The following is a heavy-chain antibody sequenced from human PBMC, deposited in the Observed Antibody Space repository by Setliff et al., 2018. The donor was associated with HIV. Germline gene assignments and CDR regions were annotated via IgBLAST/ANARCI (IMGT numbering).Heavy chain of an antibody. J-gene: IGHJ4*02. CDR1: GGTFSSYA. D-gene: IGHD3-22*01. V-gene: IGHV1-69*10. CDR2: IIPILGIA. Sequence: SVKVSCKASGGTFSSYAINWVRQAPGQGLEWMGGIIPILGIANYAQKFQGRVTITADKSTSTAYMELSSLRSEDTAVYYCARDREYYYNNSGSPSFDYWGQGTLVTVSS. CDR3: ARDREYYYNNSGSPSFDY.